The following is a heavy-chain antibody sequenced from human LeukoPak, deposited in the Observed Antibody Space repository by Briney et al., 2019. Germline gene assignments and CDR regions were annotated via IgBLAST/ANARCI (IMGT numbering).Heavy chain of an antibody. Sequence: PGGSLRLSCAASGFTFDDYAMHWVRQAPGKGLEWISGISWNSYIIDYADSVKGRFTISRDNAKNSLYLQMSSLRAEDTALYYCAKDSSPNNYYYMDVWGKGTTVTISS. CDR3: AKDSSPNNYYYMDV. CDR1: GFTFDDYA. J-gene: IGHJ6*03. CDR2: ISWNSYII. V-gene: IGHV3-9*01.